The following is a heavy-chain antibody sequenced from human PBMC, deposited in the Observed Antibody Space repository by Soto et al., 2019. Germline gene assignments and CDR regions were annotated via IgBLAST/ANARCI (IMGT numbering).Heavy chain of an antibody. D-gene: IGHD1-26*01. J-gene: IGHJ6*02. CDR3: ACLSRCCDHYRDRLAV. CDR2: IYYSGST. V-gene: IGHV4-59*01. CDR1: GGTISSYY. Sequence: SETLSLTCTVSGGTISSYYWSWIRQPPGKGLEWIGYIYYSGSTNYNPSLKSRVTISVDTSKNQFSLKLSSVTAADTAVYYCACLSRCCDHYRDRLAVWGQGSS.